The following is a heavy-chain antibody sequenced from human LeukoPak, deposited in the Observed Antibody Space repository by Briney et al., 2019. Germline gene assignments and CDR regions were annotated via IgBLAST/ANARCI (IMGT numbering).Heavy chain of an antibody. D-gene: IGHD1-26*01. CDR1: GYSISSGYY. J-gene: IGHJ6*03. CDR2: IYHSGSP. CDR3: ARALVGATSYYYYYMDV. Sequence: KASETLSLTCTVSGYSISSGYYWGWIRQPPGKGLEWIGSIYHSGSPYYNPSLKSRVTISLDTSKNHFSLKVRYVTAADTAVYYCARALVGATSYYYYYMDVWGKGTTVTVSS. V-gene: IGHV4-38-2*02.